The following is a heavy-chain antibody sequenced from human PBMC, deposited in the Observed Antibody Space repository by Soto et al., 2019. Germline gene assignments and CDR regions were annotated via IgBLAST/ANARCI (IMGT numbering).Heavy chain of an antibody. Sequence: SETLSLTCTVSGGSISSGDYYWSWIRQPPGKGLEWIGYIYYSGSTYYNPSLKSRVTISVDTSKNQFSLKLSSVTAADTAVYYCTRKTTVTTSSWFDPWGQGTLVTVSS. CDR3: TRKTTVTTSSWFDP. CDR1: GGSISSGDYY. D-gene: IGHD4-4*01. J-gene: IGHJ5*02. V-gene: IGHV4-30-4*01. CDR2: IYYSGST.